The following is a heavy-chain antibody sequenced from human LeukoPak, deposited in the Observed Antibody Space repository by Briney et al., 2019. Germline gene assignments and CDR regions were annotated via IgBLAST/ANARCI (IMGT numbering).Heavy chain of an antibody. CDR2: ISYDGSNK. V-gene: IGHV3-30-3*01. Sequence: LSLTCTVSGGSISSSSYYWGWIRQAPGKGLEWVAVISYDGSNKYYADSVKGRFTISRDNSKNTLYLQMNSLRAEDTAVYYCARDPGDYATFFDYWGQGTLVTVSS. CDR3: ARDPGDYATFFDY. J-gene: IGHJ4*02. D-gene: IGHD4-17*01. CDR1: GGSISSSS.